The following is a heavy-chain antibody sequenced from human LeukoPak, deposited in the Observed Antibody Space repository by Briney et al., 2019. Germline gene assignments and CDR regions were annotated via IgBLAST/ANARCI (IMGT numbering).Heavy chain of an antibody. D-gene: IGHD4-11*01. J-gene: IGHJ5*02. CDR2: INPNSGGT. CDR1: GYTFTGYY. Sequence: ASVKVSCKAFGYTFTGYYMHWVRQAPGQGLEWMGWINPNSGGTNYAQKFQGRVTMTRDTSISTAYMELSRLRSDDTAVYYCARSGGDYSADNWFDPWGQGTLVTVSS. V-gene: IGHV1-2*02. CDR3: ARSGGDYSADNWFDP.